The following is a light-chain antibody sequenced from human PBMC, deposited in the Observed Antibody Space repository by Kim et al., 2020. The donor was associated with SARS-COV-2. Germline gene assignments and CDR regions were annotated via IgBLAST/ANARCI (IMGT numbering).Light chain of an antibody. Sequence: EIVLTQSPGPLSLSPGERATLSCRASQSVSSSYLVWYQQKPGQAPRLLIYGASSRATGIPDRFSGSGSGTDFTLTISRLEPEDFAVYYCQQYGSTREYTFGQGTKLEI. CDR1: QSVSSSY. J-gene: IGKJ2*01. V-gene: IGKV3-20*01. CDR2: GAS. CDR3: QQYGSTREYT.